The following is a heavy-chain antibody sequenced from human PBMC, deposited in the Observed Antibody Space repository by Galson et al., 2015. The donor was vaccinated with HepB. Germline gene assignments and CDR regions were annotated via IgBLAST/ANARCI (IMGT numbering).Heavy chain of an antibody. V-gene: IGHV1-24*01. CDR3: ASGPGGTY. CDR2: FDPEDGKR. J-gene: IGHJ4*02. Sequence: SVKVSCKVSGSTPTDLAIHWVRQAPGKGLEWMGRFDPEDGKRIYAQKFQGRVTITEDTSTDTAYMDLSSLRFEDTAVYYCASGPGGTYWGQGTPVTVSS. CDR1: GSTPTDLA.